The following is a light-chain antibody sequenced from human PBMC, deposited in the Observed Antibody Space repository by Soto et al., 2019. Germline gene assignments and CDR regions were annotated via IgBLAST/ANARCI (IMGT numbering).Light chain of an antibody. V-gene: IGLV2-14*01. CDR1: SSVVGGYNY. CDR2: EVS. Sequence: QSALTQPASVSGSPGQSITISCTGTSSVVGGYNYVSWYQQHPGKAPKLMIYEVSDRPSGVSNRFSGSKSGNTASLTISGLQAEDEADYYCSTYTSSSTYVFGTGTKATVL. J-gene: IGLJ1*01. CDR3: STYTSSSTYV.